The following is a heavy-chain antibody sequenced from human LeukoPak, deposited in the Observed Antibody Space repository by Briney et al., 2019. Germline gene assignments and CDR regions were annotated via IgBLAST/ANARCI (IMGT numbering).Heavy chain of an antibody. CDR2: MGRSGLYI. Sequence: GGSLRLSCAASGFTFTNHDMAWARQAPGKGMEWVSGMGRSGLYIFYRDFVKGRFTVSRDISKNTVYLQMNSLRAEDTAVYYCARHPYYYDSSGYYYAYYYMDVWGKGTTVTISS. D-gene: IGHD3-22*01. CDR1: GFTFTNHD. CDR3: ARHPYYYDSSGYYYAYYYMDV. V-gene: IGHV3-23*01. J-gene: IGHJ6*03.